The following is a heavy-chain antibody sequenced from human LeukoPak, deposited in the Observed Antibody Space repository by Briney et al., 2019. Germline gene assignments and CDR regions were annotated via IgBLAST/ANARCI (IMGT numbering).Heavy chain of an antibody. D-gene: IGHD3-10*01. Sequence: GGSLRLSCAASGFTFSSYSMNWVRQAPGKGLEWVSGINWNGGSTGYADSVKGRFTISRDNAKNSLYLQMNSLRAEDTALYYCARAYGSGSYYQFDYWGQGTLVTVSS. CDR1: GFTFSSYS. CDR2: INWNGGST. J-gene: IGHJ4*02. CDR3: ARAYGSGSYYQFDY. V-gene: IGHV3-20*04.